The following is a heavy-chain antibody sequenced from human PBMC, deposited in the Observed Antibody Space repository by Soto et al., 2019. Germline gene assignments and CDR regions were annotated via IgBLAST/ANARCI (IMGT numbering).Heavy chain of an antibody. CDR3: ARASGNYYFDY. J-gene: IGHJ4*02. CDR1: GYSISSGYY. Sequence: SETLSLTCAVSGYSISSGYYWGWIRQPPGKGLEWIGSIYHSGSTYYNPSLKSRVTISVDTSKNQFSLKLSSVTAADTAVYYGARASGNYYFDYWGQGTLVIVPS. V-gene: IGHV4-38-2*01. D-gene: IGHD3-3*01. CDR2: IYHSGST.